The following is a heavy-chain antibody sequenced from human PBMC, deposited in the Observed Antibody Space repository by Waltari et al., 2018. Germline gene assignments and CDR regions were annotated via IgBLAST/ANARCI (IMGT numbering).Heavy chain of an antibody. CDR1: EFTFSNYA. Sequence: QARLVESGGCVVQPGKTLRLSCLGSEFTFSNYAIHWVRQAPGKGLEWVAVVSYDGRKEYYADSLKGRFTISRDNSKSTLYLEMNGLTVEDTATYYCAKSHLLYFDWWGGMDVWGQGTTVTVSS. CDR2: VSYDGRKE. CDR3: AKSHLLYFDWWGGMDV. D-gene: IGHD3-9*01. V-gene: IGHV3-30*18. J-gene: IGHJ6*02.